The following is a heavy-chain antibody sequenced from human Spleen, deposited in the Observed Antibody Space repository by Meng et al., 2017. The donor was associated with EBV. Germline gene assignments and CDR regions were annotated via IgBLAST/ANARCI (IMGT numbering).Heavy chain of an antibody. CDR2: VRSGGGGR. V-gene: IGHV3-7*01. D-gene: IGHD5-18*01. CDR3: ARGNSYHWWFDS. J-gene: IGHJ5*01. CDR1: GLRWRKGG. Sequence: GEGGGCGGGGVQAGGAVGVGGGGCGLRWRKGGRRWVGGGRGKGRGWGGGVRSGGGGRYGGGSVGGGGGISRDYAKNSLFLQMNSLRAEDTAVYFCARGNSYHWWFDSWGQGTLVTVSS.